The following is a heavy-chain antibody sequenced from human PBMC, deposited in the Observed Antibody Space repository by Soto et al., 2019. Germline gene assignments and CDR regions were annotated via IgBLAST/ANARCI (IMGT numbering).Heavy chain of an antibody. D-gene: IGHD6-19*01. Sequence: QVQLVQSGAEVKKPGASVKVSCKASGYTFTSYAIHWVRQAPGQRLEWMGWINAGNGNTKYSQKFQDRGTITRDTSASTAYMELSSLRSDDTAVYYCARDLGGWPDYWGQGTLVTVSS. CDR3: ARDLGGWPDY. V-gene: IGHV1-3*01. CDR1: GYTFTSYA. J-gene: IGHJ4*02. CDR2: INAGNGNT.